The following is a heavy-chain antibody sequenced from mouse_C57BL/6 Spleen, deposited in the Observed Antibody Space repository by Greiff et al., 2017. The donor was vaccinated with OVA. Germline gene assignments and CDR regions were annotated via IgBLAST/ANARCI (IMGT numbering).Heavy chain of an antibody. V-gene: IGHV1-52*01. CDR3: ARSLYFDY. J-gene: IGHJ2*01. CDR1: GYTFTSYW. Sequence: QVQLQQPGAELVRPGSSVTLSCKASGYTFTSYWMHWVKQRPIQGLEWIGNIDPSDSDTHYNQKFKDKATLTVDKSSSTAYMPLSSLTSEDSAVYYCARSLYFDYWGQGTTLTVSS. CDR2: IDPSDSDT.